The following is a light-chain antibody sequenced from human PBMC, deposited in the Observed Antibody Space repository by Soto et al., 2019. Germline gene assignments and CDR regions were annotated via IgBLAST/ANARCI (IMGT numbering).Light chain of an antibody. V-gene: IGKV3-11*01. Sequence: EFVLTQSPATLSLSPGERATLSCRASQSVSSYLAWYQQEPGQAPRLLIYDISNRATDIPARFSGGGSGTDFTLTISSLEPEDFAVYYCQQRGTFGGGTKVDIK. J-gene: IGKJ4*01. CDR1: QSVSSY. CDR2: DIS. CDR3: QQRGT.